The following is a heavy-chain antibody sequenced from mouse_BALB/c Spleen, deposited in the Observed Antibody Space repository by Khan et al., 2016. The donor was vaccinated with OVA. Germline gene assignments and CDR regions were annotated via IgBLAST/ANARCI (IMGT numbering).Heavy chain of an antibody. V-gene: IGHV14-3*02. J-gene: IGHJ4*01. CDR2: IDPANGNP. D-gene: IGHD2-12*01. CDR1: GYNIKDTY. Sequence: VQLKESGAEFVKPGASVKLSCTASGYNIKDTYMYWVKQRPEQGLEWIGRIDPANGNPKYDPNFQGKATITADTSSNTAYLQLSGLTSEDTAVYYCAVYDGYAMDYWGQGTSVTVSS. CDR3: AVYDGYAMDY.